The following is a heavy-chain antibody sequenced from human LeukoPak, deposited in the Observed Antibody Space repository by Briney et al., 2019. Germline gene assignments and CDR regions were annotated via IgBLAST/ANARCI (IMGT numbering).Heavy chain of an antibody. J-gene: IGHJ6*04. Sequence: GRSLRLSCAASGFTFSSYGMHWVRQAPGKGLGWVAVIWYDGSNKYYADSVKGRFTISRDNSKNTLYLQMNSLRAEDTAVYYCAGGYYGMDVWGKRTTVTVSS. CDR3: AGGYYGMDV. CDR1: GFTFSSYG. CDR2: IWYDGSNK. V-gene: IGHV3-33*01.